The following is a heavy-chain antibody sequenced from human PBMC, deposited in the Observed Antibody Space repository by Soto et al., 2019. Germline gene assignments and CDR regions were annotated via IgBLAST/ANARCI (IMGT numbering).Heavy chain of an antibody. Sequence: QVQLQESGPGLVKPSETLSLTCTVSGGSVSSGSYYWSWIRQPPGKGLEWIGYIYYSGSTNYNPSLKSRVTISVDTSKNQFSLKLSSVTAADTAVYYCARAPTWIQRWFFDYWGQGTLVTVSS. CDR1: GGSVSSGSYY. J-gene: IGHJ4*02. D-gene: IGHD5-18*01. CDR2: IYYSGST. V-gene: IGHV4-61*01. CDR3: ARAPTWIQRWFFDY.